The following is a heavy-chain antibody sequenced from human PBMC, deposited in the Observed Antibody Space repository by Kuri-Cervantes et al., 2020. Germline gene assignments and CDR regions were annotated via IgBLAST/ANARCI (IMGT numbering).Heavy chain of an antibody. J-gene: IGHJ4*02. CDR1: GFIFSSYG. Sequence: GESLKISCGGSGFIFSSYGMHWVRQAPGKGLEWVAVISYDGSNKYYADSVKGRFTISRDNSKNTLYLQMNSLRAEDTAVYYCAKLRHDSSGYYDYWGQGTLVTVSS. CDR3: AKLRHDSSGYYDY. V-gene: IGHV3-30*18. CDR2: ISYDGSNK. D-gene: IGHD3-22*01.